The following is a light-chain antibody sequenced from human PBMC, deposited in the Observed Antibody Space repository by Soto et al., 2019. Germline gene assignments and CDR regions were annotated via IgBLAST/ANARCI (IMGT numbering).Light chain of an antibody. V-gene: IGLV2-14*01. J-gene: IGLJ1*01. Sequence: QSVLTHPASVSGSPGQSITISCTGTSSDVGLYDYVSWYHQHPGKAPQLMIYAFSNRPSGVSNRFSASKSGNTASLFISGLQAEDEADYYCRSYTSDXSYVVGSGTKVXV. CDR2: AFS. CDR3: RSYTSDXSYV. CDR1: SSDVGLYDY.